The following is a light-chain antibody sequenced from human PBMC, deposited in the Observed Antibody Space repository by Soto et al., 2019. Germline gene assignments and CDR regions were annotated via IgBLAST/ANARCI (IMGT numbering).Light chain of an antibody. CDR2: AAT. Sequence: DIQMTQSPASLSASVGDRVTITCRASQDISNYLAWYQQKPGKVPTLLIYAATTLHSGVPSRFSGSGSGTEFSLTISSLQPEDVATYYCQQRSNWPYTFGQGTKLDIK. CDR1: QDISNY. CDR3: QQRSNWPYT. J-gene: IGKJ2*01. V-gene: IGKV1-27*01.